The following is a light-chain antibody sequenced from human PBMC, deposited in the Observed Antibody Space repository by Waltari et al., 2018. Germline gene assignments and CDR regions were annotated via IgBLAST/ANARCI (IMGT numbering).Light chain of an antibody. Sequence: DIQLTQSPSSLSASVGDSVTITCRASQSITNYLNWYQQKPGKAPKLLIYAASRLQSGVPSRFSGSGFGTDFTLTIRNLQGEDFATYYCQQSDRTPLSFGPGTTVDIK. CDR3: QQSDRTPLS. V-gene: IGKV1-39*01. J-gene: IGKJ3*01. CDR1: QSITNY. CDR2: AAS.